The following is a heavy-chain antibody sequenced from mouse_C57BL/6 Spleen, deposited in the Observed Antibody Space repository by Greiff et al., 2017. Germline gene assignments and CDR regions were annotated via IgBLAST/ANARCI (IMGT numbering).Heavy chain of an antibody. D-gene: IGHD1-1*01. Sequence: VQLQQPGAELVKPGASVKLSCKASGYTFTSYWMHWVKQRPGQGLEWIGMIHPNSGSTNYNEKFKSKATLTVDKSSSTAYMQLSSLTSEDSAVYYCARNYCGSSYSGFAYWGQGTLVTVSA. CDR3: ARNYCGSSYSGFAY. V-gene: IGHV1-64*01. J-gene: IGHJ3*01. CDR2: IHPNSGST. CDR1: GYTFTSYW.